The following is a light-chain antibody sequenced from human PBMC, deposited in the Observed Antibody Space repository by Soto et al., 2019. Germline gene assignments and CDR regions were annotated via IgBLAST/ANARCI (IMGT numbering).Light chain of an antibody. CDR3: QQYSTYRT. CDR2: DAS. J-gene: IGKJ1*01. V-gene: IGKV1-5*01. Sequence: DIQMTQSPSSLSASVGERVTIDRRASQSISSYLNWYQQKPGKAPKILIYDASTLHSGVPSRFSGSGSGTDFTLTISSLQPDDFATYYCQQYSTYRTLGQGTKVDIK. CDR1: QSISSY.